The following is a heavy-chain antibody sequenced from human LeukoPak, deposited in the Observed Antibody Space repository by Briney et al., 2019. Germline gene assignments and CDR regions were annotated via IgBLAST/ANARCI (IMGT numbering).Heavy chain of an antibody. D-gene: IGHD6-19*01. Sequence: PGGSLRLSCVASGFTFSSYSMHWVRQAPGKGLEWVAVISYDGSNKYYADSVKGRFTISRDNSKNTLYLQMNSLRAEDTAVYYCAKDMAVAGTGDYWGQGTLVTVSS. V-gene: IGHV3-30*14. CDR1: GFTFSSYS. CDR3: AKDMAVAGTGDY. CDR2: ISYDGSNK. J-gene: IGHJ4*02.